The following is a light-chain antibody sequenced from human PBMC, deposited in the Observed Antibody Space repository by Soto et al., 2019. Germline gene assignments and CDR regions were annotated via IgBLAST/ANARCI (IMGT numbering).Light chain of an antibody. Sequence: QSALTQPASVSGSPGQSITISCTGTSSDVGSYNLVSWYQLHPGKVPELMIYEGSKRPSGVSNRFSGSKSGNTASLTISGLQAEDEADYYCCSYAGSSTYVFGPGTKLTVL. CDR1: SSDVGSYNL. CDR3: CSYAGSSTYV. V-gene: IGLV2-23*01. CDR2: EGS. J-gene: IGLJ1*01.